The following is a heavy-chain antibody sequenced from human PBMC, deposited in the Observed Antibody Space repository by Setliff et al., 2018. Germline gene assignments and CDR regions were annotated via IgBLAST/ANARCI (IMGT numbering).Heavy chain of an antibody. V-gene: IGHV4-59*01. J-gene: IGHJ6*02. CDR3: VRDRTAYSYGLDV. CDR2: IYHNGNT. D-gene: IGHD5-18*01. Sequence: SETLSLTCTVSGGSISPYFWSWIRQPPGKGLVWIGYIYHNGNTNFNPSLKTRVTMSVDTSKNQFALNLRSVTAADTAVYYCVRDRTAYSYGLDVWGQGTTVTVSS. CDR1: GGSISPYF.